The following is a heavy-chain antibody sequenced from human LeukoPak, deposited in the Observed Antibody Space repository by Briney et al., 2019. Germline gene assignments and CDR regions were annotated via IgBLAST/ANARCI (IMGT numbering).Heavy chain of an antibody. CDR1: GFTFSSYG. CDR3: AEDSRYSSGSYWYDDPYFFDY. J-gene: IGHJ4*02. D-gene: IGHD6-19*01. V-gene: IGHV3-30*02. CDR2: IRYDGSNK. Sequence: QPGGSLRLSCAASGFTFSSYGMHWVRQAPGKGLEWVAFIRYDGSNKYYADSVKGRFTISRDNSKNTLYLQMNSLRPEDTAVYYCAEDSRYSSGSYWYDDPYFFDYWGQGTLVTVSS.